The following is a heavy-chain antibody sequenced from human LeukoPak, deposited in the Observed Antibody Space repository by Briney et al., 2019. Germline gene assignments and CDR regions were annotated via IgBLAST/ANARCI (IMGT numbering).Heavy chain of an antibody. V-gene: IGHV4-38-2*02. CDR2: MFHSGST. D-gene: IGHD3-22*01. CDR3: ARESYYDSSGYSHDAFDI. CDR1: GYSISSGHY. J-gene: IGHJ3*02. Sequence: SETLSLTCTVSGYSISSGHYWAWIRQSPEKGLEWIASMFHSGSTYYNPSLKSRVTISVDTSKNQFSLNLSSVTAADTAVYYCARESYYDSSGYSHDAFDIWGQGTMVTVSS.